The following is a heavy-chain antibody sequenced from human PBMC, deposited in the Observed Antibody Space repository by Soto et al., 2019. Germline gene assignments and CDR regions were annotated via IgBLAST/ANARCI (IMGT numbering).Heavy chain of an antibody. V-gene: IGHV1-24*01. CDR2: FDPEDGET. Sequence: ASVKVSCKVSGYTLTELSMRWVRQAPGKGLERMGGFDPEDGETIYAQKIQGRVTMTEDTSTDTAYMELSSLRSEDTAVYYCATLEPPNAPFSWGQGTLVTVFS. D-gene: IGHD1-1*01. CDR3: ATLEPPNAPFS. J-gene: IGHJ4*02. CDR1: GYTLTELS.